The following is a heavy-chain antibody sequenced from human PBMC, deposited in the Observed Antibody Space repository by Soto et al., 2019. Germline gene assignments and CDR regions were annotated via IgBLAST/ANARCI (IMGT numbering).Heavy chain of an antibody. V-gene: IGHV1-69*01. J-gene: IGHJ4*02. CDR1: GGTFSSYA. CDR3: ARDHSSSSILWY. Sequence: QVQLVQSGAEVKKPGSSVKVSCKASGGTFSSYAISWLRQAPGQGLEWMGGIIPIFGTANYAQKFRGRVTITADESTSTAYMELSSLRSEDTAVYYCARDHSSSSILWYWGQGTLVTVSS. D-gene: IGHD6-6*01. CDR2: IIPIFGTA.